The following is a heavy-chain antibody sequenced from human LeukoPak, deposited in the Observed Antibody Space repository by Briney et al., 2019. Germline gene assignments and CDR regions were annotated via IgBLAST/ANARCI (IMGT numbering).Heavy chain of an antibody. D-gene: IGHD3-10*01. CDR2: IKQDGSEK. J-gene: IGHJ5*01. V-gene: IGHV3-7*01. CDR1: GFTFSSYW. CDR3: VKAGGAGGYYYWFDS. Sequence: PGGSLRLSCAASGFTFSSYWMSWVRQAPGKGLEWVANIKQDGSEKYYVDSVKGRFTISRDNAKNSLYLQMNSLRAEDTAVYYCVKAGGAGGYYYWFDSWGQGTLVTVSS.